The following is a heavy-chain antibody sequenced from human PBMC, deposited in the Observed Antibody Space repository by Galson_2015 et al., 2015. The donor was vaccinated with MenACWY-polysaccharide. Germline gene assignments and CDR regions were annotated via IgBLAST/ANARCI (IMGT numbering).Heavy chain of an antibody. CDR3: ARAAWLYV. J-gene: IGHJ6*02. D-gene: IGHD3-22*01. CDR1: VFTFSSYN. CDR2: ISSGSGTI. Sequence: SLRLSCAASVFTFSSYNMNWVRQAPGKGLEWVSCISSGSGTIYYADSVKGRFTISRDNAKNTLYLQMNSLRAEDTAVYYCARAAWLYVWCPGTTVPVSS. V-gene: IGHV3-48*01.